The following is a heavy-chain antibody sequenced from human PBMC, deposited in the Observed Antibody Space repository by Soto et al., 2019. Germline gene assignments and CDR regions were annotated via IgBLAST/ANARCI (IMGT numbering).Heavy chain of an antibody. Sequence: GGSLRLSCAACGFTFRSYHLHWVRQAPGKGLEWVATISTDETIDYADSVKGRFTISRDSAKSSLFLQMNSLRPDDTALYYCAKDMKWGGMTTIHYFDSWGQGTLVTVSS. V-gene: IGHV3-30-3*02. CDR2: ISTDETI. D-gene: IGHD4-17*01. J-gene: IGHJ4*02. CDR1: GFTFRSYH. CDR3: AKDMKWGGMTTIHYFDS.